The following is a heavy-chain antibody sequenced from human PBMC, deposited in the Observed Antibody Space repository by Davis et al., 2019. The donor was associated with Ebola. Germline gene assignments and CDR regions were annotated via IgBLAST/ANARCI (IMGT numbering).Heavy chain of an antibody. J-gene: IGHJ5*02. CDR2: IYTSGST. D-gene: IGHD2-21*01. V-gene: IGHV4-4*07. Sequence: PSETLSLTCSVSGDSISSSYWSWIRQSAGKGLEWIGRIYTSGSTNYNPSLKSRVTMSVDTSKNQFSLKLTSVTAADTAVYYCARGVLLGDNWFDPWGQGTLVTVSS. CDR1: GDSISSSY. CDR3: ARGVLLGDNWFDP.